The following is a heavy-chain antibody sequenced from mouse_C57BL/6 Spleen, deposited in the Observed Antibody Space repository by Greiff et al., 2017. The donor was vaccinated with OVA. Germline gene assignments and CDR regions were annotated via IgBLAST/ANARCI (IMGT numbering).Heavy chain of an antibody. D-gene: IGHD1-1*01. V-gene: IGHV5-4*01. CDR2: ISDGGSYT. Sequence: DVKLVESGGGLVKPGGSLKLSCAASGFTFSSYAMSWVRQTPEKRLEWVATISDGGSYTYYPDNVKGRFTISRDNAKNNLYLQMSHLKSEDTAMYYCARDGHYYGSSYYAMDYWGQGTSVTVSS. CDR3: ARDGHYYGSSYYAMDY. J-gene: IGHJ4*01. CDR1: GFTFSSYA.